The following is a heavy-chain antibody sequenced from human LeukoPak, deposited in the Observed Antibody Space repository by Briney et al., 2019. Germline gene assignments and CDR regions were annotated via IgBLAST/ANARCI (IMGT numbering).Heavy chain of an antibody. CDR1: GGSISSSSYY. CDR2: IYYSGNT. J-gene: IGHJ4*02. Sequence: SETLSLTCTVSGGSISSSSYYWGWIRQPPGKGLEWIGSIYYSGNTYYNPSLKSRVTISVDTSKNQFSLKLSSVTAADTAVYYCAREKNVVYCSSSSCYFDYWGQGTLVTVSS. CDR3: AREKNVVYCSSSSCYFDY. V-gene: IGHV4-39*02. D-gene: IGHD2-2*01.